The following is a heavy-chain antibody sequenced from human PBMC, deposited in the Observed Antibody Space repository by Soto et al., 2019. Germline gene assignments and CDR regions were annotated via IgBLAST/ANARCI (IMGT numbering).Heavy chain of an antibody. D-gene: IGHD2-15*01. J-gene: IGHJ6*02. CDR1: GFTFSSCT. V-gene: IGHV3-21*01. Sequence: EVHLVESGGGLVKPGGSLRLSCAVSGFTFSSCTMNWVRQAPGKGLEWVSSISPSTSHIYYADSVKGRFTISRDNAKNSLFLQMNSLRAEDPAVYYCSGCSGGACHQHYGMDVWGQVTTVTVSS. CDR2: ISPSTSHI. CDR3: SGCSGGACHQHYGMDV.